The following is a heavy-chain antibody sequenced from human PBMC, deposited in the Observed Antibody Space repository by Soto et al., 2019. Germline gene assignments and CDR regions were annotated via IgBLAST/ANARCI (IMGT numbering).Heavy chain of an antibody. CDR2: MISSSSYI. CDR1: GFTFSSYS. V-gene: IGHV3-21*01. D-gene: IGHD6-13*01. CDR3: AGGRGAAGTDSVQYYGMDV. J-gene: IGHJ6*02. Sequence: EVQLVESGGGLVKPGGSLRLSCAASGFTFSSYSMNWVRQAPGKGREWVSSMISSSSYIYYADSVKARCTISRDNGKNSLYLQMNRPRAEDTAVYYCAGGRGAAGTDSVQYYGMDVWGQGTTVTVSS.